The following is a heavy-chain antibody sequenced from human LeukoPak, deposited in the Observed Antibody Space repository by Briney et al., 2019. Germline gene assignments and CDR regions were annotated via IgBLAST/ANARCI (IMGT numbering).Heavy chain of an antibody. CDR1: GFTFSSYG. V-gene: IGHV3-30*03. D-gene: IGHD6-13*01. Sequence: GGSLRLSCAASGFTFSSYGMHWVRQAPGKGLEWVAVISYDGSNKYYADSVKGRFTISRDNSKNTLYLQMGSLRAEDMAVYYCARSPGWQLVFFDYWGQGTLVTVSS. CDR2: ISYDGSNK. CDR3: ARSPGWQLVFFDY. J-gene: IGHJ4*02.